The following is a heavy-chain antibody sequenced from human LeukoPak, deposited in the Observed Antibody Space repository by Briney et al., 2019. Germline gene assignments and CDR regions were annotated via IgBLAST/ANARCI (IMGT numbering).Heavy chain of an antibody. CDR3: ARGRRGWLIDY. V-gene: IGHV4-34*01. Sequence: PSETLSLTCAVYGGSFSGYYWSWTRQPPGKGLEWIGEINHSGSTNYNPSLKSRVTISVDTSKNQFSLKLSSVTAADTAVYYCARGRRGWLIDYWGQGTLVTVSS. CDR1: GGSFSGYY. CDR2: INHSGST. J-gene: IGHJ4*02. D-gene: IGHD6-19*01.